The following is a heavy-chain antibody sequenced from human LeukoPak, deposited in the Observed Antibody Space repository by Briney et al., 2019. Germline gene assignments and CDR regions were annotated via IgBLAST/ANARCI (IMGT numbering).Heavy chain of an antibody. CDR3: ARVTYYDSLYYFDY. J-gene: IGHJ4*02. CDR2: INWSGGST. V-gene: IGHV3-20*04. CDR1: GFAFDDYG. D-gene: IGHD5-12*01. Sequence: GGSLRLSCAASGFAFDDYGLSWVRQAPGKGLEWVSGINWSGGSTGYADSVKGRFTISRDNAKNSLYLQMNSLRAEDTALYYCARVTYYDSLYYFDYWGQGTLVTVSS.